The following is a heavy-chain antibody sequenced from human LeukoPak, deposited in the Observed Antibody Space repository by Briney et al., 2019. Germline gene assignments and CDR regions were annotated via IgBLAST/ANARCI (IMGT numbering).Heavy chain of an antibody. D-gene: IGHD3-22*01. J-gene: IGHJ4*02. CDR2: IYYSGTT. Sequence: PSETLSLTCTVSGGSISSSRYYWGWIRQPPGKGLEWIASIYYSGTTYYNPSLKSRVSISADTSKNQFSLKLSSVTAADTAVYYCTSRGWIVGLVDYWGQGTLVTVSS. CDR1: GGSISSSRYY. V-gene: IGHV4-39*01. CDR3: TSRGWIVGLVDY.